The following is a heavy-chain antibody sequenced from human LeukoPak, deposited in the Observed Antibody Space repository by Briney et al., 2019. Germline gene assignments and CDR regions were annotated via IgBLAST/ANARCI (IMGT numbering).Heavy chain of an antibody. Sequence: GGSLRLSCAASGFTFSSYAMSWLRQAPGKGLEWVSAIRCSRGRTYYADSVEGRFTISRDNSKNTLYLQINSLRAEDTAVYYCAKDPMIVATEYFQHWGQGTLVTVSS. CDR3: AKDPMIVATEYFQH. CDR2: IRCSRGRT. CDR1: GFTFSSYA. D-gene: IGHD3-22*01. V-gene: IGHV3-23*01. J-gene: IGHJ1*01.